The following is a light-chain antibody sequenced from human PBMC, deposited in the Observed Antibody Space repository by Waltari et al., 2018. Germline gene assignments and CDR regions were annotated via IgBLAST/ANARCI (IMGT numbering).Light chain of an antibody. J-gene: IGKJ1*01. V-gene: IGKV1-5*03. CDR1: QSVSNW. CDR2: KAS. CDR3: QQYNSYPWT. Sequence: DIQMTQSPSTLSASVGDRVTITCRASQSVSNWLAWYQQKPGKAPNLLIYKASSLECGVPSRFSGSGSGTEFTLTISSLQPDDFATYYCQQYNSYPWTFGQGTKVEIK.